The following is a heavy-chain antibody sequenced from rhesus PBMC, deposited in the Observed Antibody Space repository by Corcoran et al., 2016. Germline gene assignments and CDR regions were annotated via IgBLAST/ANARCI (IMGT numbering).Heavy chain of an antibody. J-gene: IGHJ4*01. CDR3: ARGGVAGTPHDH. CDR1: GGSISGYW. V-gene: IGHV4-165*01. CDR2: IGGSSGST. D-gene: IGHD1-14*01. Sequence: QVQLQESGPGLVKPSETLSLTCAVSGGSISGYWWGWIRQPPGKGLEWIGDIGGSSGSTYSNPSLKRRVSISTDTSKNQFSLQLSSVTAADTAVYYCARGGVAGTPHDHWGQGVLVTVSS.